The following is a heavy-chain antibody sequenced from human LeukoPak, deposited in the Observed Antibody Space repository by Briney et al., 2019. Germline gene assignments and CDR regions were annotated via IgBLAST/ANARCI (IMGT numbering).Heavy chain of an antibody. CDR2: TYYRSKWYN. J-gene: IGHJ3*01. CDR3: ARGGQGDGYSADEALDF. D-gene: IGHD5-24*01. V-gene: IGHV6-1*01. CDR1: GDSVSGNSTA. Sequence: SQTLSLTCAISGDSVSGNSTAYNWIRQSPSRGLEWLVRTYYRSKWYNDYAVSVKSRIIINPDTSKNQLSLQLKSVTPEDTAVYYCARGGQGDGYSADEALDFWGQGTMVTVSS.